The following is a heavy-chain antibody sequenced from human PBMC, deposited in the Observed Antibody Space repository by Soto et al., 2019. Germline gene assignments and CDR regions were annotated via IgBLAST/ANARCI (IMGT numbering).Heavy chain of an antibody. CDR3: AMRGYCSGGSCYSGYYYYMDV. J-gene: IGHJ6*03. CDR2: MNPNSGNT. CDR1: GYTFTSYD. Sequence: ASVKVSCKASGYTFTSYDINWVRQATGQGLEWMGWMNPNSGNTGYAQKFQGRVTMTRNTSISTAYMELSSLRSEDTAVYYCAMRGYCSGGSCYSGYYYYMDVWGKGTTVTVSS. D-gene: IGHD2-15*01. V-gene: IGHV1-8*01.